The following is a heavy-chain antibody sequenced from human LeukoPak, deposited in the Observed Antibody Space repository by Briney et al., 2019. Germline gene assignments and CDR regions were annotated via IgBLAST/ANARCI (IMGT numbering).Heavy chain of an antibody. V-gene: IGHV3-33*01. CDR3: ARDRLKLRYFFDY. CDR1: GFTFSSYG. D-gene: IGHD3-9*01. J-gene: IGHJ4*02. CDR2: IWYDGSNK. Sequence: GGSLRLSCAASGFTFSSYGMHWVRQAAGKGLEWVAVIWYDGSNKYYADSVKGRFTISRDNSKNTLYLQMNSLRAEDTAVYYCARDRLKLRYFFDYWGQGTLVTVSS.